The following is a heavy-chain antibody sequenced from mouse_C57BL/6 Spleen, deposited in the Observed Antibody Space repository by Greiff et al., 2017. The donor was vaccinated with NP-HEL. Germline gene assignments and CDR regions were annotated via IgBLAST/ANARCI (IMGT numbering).Heavy chain of an antibody. V-gene: IGHV1-50*01. CDR3: ARRAAQSYYFDY. D-gene: IGHD3-2*02. Sequence: QVQLQQPGAELVKPGASVKLSCKASGYTFTSYWMQWVKQRPGQGLEWIGEIDPSDSYTNYNQKFKGKATLTVDPSSSTAYMQLSSLTSEDSAVYYCARRAAQSYYFDYWGQGTTLTVSS. CDR2: IDPSDSYT. J-gene: IGHJ2*01. CDR1: GYTFTSYW.